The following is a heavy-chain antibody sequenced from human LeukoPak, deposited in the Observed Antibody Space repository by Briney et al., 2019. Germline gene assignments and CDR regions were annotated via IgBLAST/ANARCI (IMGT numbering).Heavy chain of an antibody. J-gene: IGHJ4*02. CDR3: AISHDFWSGYYFL. V-gene: IGHV3-23*01. CDR2: ISGSGGST. CDR1: GFTFSSYA. D-gene: IGHD3-3*01. Sequence: GGSLRLPCAASGFTFSSYAMSWVRQAPGKGLEWVSAISGSGGSTYYADSVKGRFTISRDSSKNTLYLQMNSLRAEDTAVYYCAISHDFWSGYYFLWGQGTLVTVTS.